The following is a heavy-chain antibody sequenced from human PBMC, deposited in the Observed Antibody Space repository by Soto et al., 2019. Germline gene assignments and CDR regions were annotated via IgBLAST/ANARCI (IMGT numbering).Heavy chain of an antibody. Sequence: GGSLRLSCAASGFTFSSYGMHWVRQAPGKGLEWVAVISYDGSNKYYADSVKGRFTISRDNSKNTLYLQMNSLRAEDTAVYYCAKDYYDSSGYYGPPDALDIWGQGTMVTVSS. CDR3: AKDYYDSSGYYGPPDALDI. D-gene: IGHD3-22*01. V-gene: IGHV3-30*18. CDR1: GFTFSSYG. CDR2: ISYDGSNK. J-gene: IGHJ3*02.